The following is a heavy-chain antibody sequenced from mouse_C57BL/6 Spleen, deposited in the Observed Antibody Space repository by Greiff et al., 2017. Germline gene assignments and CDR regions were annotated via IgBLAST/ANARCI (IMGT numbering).Heavy chain of an antibody. CDR2: ISLKSDNYAT. CDR3: AGDWDFFGD. D-gene: IGHD4-1*01. CDR1: GFTFSNYW. V-gene: IGHV6-3*01. J-gene: IGHJ2*01. Sequence: EVQRVESGGGLVQPGGSMKLSCVASGFTFSNYWMNWVRQSPEKGLEWVAQISLKSDNYATHYAESVKGRFTISRDESKSSVYLQMNNVRAEDTGIYYCAGDWDFFGDWGQGATLTVSS.